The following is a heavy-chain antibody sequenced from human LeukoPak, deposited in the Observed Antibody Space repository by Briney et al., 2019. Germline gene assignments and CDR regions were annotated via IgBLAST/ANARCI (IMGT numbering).Heavy chain of an antibody. Sequence: PSETLSLTCAVYGGSFSGYYWSWIRQPPGKGLEWIGYIYYSGSTNYNPSLKSRVTISVDTSKNQFSLKLSSVTAADTAVYYCAREVNYYYYMDVWGKGTTVTVSS. V-gene: IGHV4-59*01. CDR1: GGSFSGYY. CDR2: IYYSGST. CDR3: AREVNYYYYMDV. J-gene: IGHJ6*03.